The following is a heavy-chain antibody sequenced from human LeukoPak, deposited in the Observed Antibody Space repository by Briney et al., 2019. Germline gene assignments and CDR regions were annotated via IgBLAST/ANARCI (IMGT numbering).Heavy chain of an antibody. CDR2: IIPILGIA. Sequence: ASVKVSCKASGGTFSRYAISWVRQAPGQGLEWMGRIIPILGIANYAQKFQGRVTITADKSTRTAYMELSSLRSEDTAVYYCAILPNIVVVIADAFDIWGQGTMVTVSS. V-gene: IGHV1-69*04. D-gene: IGHD2-21*01. CDR1: GGTFSRYA. CDR3: AILPNIVVVIADAFDI. J-gene: IGHJ3*02.